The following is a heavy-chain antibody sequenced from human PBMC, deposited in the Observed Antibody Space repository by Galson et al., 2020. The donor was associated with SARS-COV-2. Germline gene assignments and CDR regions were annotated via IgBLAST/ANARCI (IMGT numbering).Heavy chain of an antibody. V-gene: IGHV3-30*04. CDR3: ARDRDIVYFDWPRMDV. D-gene: IGHD3-9*01. J-gene: IGHJ6*02. CDR2: ISYDGSNK. CDR1: GFTFSSYA. Sequence: GGSLRLSCAASGFTFSSYAMHWVRQAPGKGLEWVAVISYDGSNKYYADSVKGRFTISRDNSKNTLYLQMNSLRAEDTAVYYCARDRDIVYFDWPRMDVWGQGTTVTVSS.